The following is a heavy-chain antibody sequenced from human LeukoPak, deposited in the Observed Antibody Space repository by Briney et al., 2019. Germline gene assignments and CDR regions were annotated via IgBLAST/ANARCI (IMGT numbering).Heavy chain of an antibody. Sequence: SVKVSCKASGFTFTSSAMQWVRQARGQRLEWIGWIVVGGGNTNYAQKFQERVTITRDMSTSTAYMELSSLRSEDTAVYYCAASYSSGWYEGDYWGQGTLVTVSS. CDR2: IVVGGGNT. D-gene: IGHD6-19*01. CDR3: AASYSSGWYEGDY. V-gene: IGHV1-58*02. J-gene: IGHJ4*02. CDR1: GFTFTSSA.